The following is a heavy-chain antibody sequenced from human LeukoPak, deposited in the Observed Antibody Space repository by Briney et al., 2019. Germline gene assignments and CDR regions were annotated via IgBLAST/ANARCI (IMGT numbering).Heavy chain of an antibody. CDR1: GFAFKNYR. J-gene: IGHJ4*02. V-gene: IGHV3-7*01. CDR3: ARNRATNDY. CDR2: MKDDGNEI. Sequence: GGSLRLSCTASGFAFKNYRMTWVRQAPGKGLEWVASMKDDGNEIQYVDSVKGRFTISRDNAKDSLYLQMNNLRAEDTAVYYCARNRATNDYWGQGTLVTVSS. D-gene: IGHD1-26*01.